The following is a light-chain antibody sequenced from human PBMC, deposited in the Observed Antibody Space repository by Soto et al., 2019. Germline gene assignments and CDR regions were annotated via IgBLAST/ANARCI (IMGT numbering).Light chain of an antibody. J-gene: IGKJ4*01. CDR1: QSVGSY. CDR3: QQRSTWPLT. CDR2: DAS. V-gene: IGKV3-11*01. Sequence: EIVLTQSPATLSLSPGERATLSCRASQSVGSYLAWYQQKPGQAPRLLIYDASNRATGIPARFSGVGSGTDFTLTISSLEPDDFAVYYCQQRSTWPLTFGGGTRVEIK.